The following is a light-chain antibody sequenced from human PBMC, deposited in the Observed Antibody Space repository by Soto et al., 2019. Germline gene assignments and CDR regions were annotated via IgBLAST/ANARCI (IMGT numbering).Light chain of an antibody. Sequence: AIEMTQSPSSLSASVGDRVTIACRASQGIGSDLAWYQQRPGKAPKLLIFAVSRLQNGVPSRFSGSGSGTDFTLTISSLQPEDIATYYCLQDHNYLTFGGGTKVEIK. CDR3: LQDHNYLT. V-gene: IGKV1-6*01. J-gene: IGKJ4*01. CDR1: QGIGSD. CDR2: AVS.